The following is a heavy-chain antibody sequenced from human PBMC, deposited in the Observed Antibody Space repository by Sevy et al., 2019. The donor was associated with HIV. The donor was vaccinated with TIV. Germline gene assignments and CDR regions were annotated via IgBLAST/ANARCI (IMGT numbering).Heavy chain of an antibody. D-gene: IGHD6-19*01. CDR2: ITLSGSST. CDR3: ARDRQGITVAGTAIDY. Sequence: GGYLRLSCTASGFTFSNYEMNWVRQAPGKGLEWVSYITLSGSSTYYADSVKGRFTISRDNAKNSLYLQMNSLRAEDTAVYYCARDRQGITVAGTAIDYWGQGTLVTVSS. CDR1: GFTFSNYE. V-gene: IGHV3-48*03. J-gene: IGHJ4*02.